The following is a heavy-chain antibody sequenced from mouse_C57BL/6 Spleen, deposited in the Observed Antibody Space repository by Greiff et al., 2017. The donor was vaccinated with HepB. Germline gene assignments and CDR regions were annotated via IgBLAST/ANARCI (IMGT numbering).Heavy chain of an antibody. V-gene: IGHV1-64*01. CDR2: IHPNSGST. CDR1: GYTFTSYW. Sequence: VQLQQPGAELVKPGASVKLSCKASGYTFTSYWMHWVKQRPGQGLEWIGMIHPNSGSTNYNEKFKSKATLTVDKSSRTAYMQLISLTSEDSSVYDSARIDYDDFDYWGQGTTLTVSS. J-gene: IGHJ2*01. CDR3: ARIDYDDFDY. D-gene: IGHD2-4*01.